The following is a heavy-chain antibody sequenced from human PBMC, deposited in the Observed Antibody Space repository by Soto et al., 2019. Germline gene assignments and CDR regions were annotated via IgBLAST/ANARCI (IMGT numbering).Heavy chain of an antibody. CDR3: ARPSIYDFWSGYYGPSNYYYGLDF. CDR1: GYTFTSYD. Sequence: ASVKVSCKASGYTFTSYDINWVRQATGQGLEWMGWMNPNSGNTGYAQKFQGRVTMTRNTSISTAYMELSSLRSEDTAVYYCARPSIYDFWSGYYGPSNYYYGLDFWGQGTTVIGSS. J-gene: IGHJ6*02. D-gene: IGHD3-3*01. V-gene: IGHV1-8*01. CDR2: MNPNSGNT.